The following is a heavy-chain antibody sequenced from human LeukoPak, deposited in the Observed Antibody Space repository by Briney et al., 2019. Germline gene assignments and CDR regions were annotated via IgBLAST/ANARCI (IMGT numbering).Heavy chain of an antibody. CDR3: AKDPRLAAAGPQGHYFDY. CDR2: ISGSGGST. CDR1: GFTFSSYA. Sequence: PGGSLRLSCAASGFTFSSYAMSWVRQAPGKGLEWVSAISGSGGSTYYADSVKGRFTISRDNSKNTLYLQMNSLRAEDTAVYYCAKDPRLAAAGPQGHYFDYWGQGTLVTVSS. D-gene: IGHD6-13*01. J-gene: IGHJ4*02. V-gene: IGHV3-23*01.